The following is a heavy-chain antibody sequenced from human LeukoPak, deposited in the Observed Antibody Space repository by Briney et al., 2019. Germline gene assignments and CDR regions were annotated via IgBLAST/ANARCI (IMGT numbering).Heavy chain of an antibody. V-gene: IGHV3-7*03. D-gene: IGHD1-26*01. CDR2: IKQDGSEK. Sequence: PGVSLRLSCVDSGFSFSSYWMSWFRQAPGKGLEWVANIKQDGSEKYHVDSVKGRFTVSRDNAKNLLYLQMNSLRVEDTAVYYCAKVQWEPPDHRGQGTLVTVSS. J-gene: IGHJ4*02. CDR3: AKVQWEPPDH. CDR1: GFSFSSYW.